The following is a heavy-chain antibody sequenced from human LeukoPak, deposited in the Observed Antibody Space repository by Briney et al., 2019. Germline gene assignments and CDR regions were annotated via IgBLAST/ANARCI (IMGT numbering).Heavy chain of an antibody. D-gene: IGHD5-12*01. CDR1: GYSFLNYW. Sequence: GESLKISCKASGYSFLNYWIAWVRQMPGKGLEWMGIIYPGDSITIYSPTFQGQVTMSVDKSVSTAYLQWSSLKASDTAMYYCARLPGIVATIERYFDYWGQGTLVTVSS. J-gene: IGHJ4*02. CDR2: IYPGDSIT. CDR3: ARLPGIVATIERYFDY. V-gene: IGHV5-51*01.